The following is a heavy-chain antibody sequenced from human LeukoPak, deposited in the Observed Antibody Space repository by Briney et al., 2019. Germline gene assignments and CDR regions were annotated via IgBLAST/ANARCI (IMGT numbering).Heavy chain of an antibody. V-gene: IGHV3-30*02. CDR2: IRYDGSSK. D-gene: IGHD3-9*01. Sequence: PGGSLRLSCAASGFTFSSYGMHWVRQAPGKGLEWVAFIRYDGSSKYYADSVKGRFTISRDNSKNTLYVQMNSLRAEDTAVYYCARGRYYYILTGYHRNEAFDIWGQGTMVTVSS. CDR3: ARGRYYYILTGYHRNEAFDI. J-gene: IGHJ3*02. CDR1: GFTFSSYG.